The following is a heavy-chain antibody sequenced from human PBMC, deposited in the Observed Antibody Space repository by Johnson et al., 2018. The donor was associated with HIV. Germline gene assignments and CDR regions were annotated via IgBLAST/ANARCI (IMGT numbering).Heavy chain of an antibody. CDR1: KFTVSSNY. V-gene: IGHV3-66*04. CDR2: IYSDGST. CDR3: ARHNWTDLAFDI. J-gene: IGHJ3*02. D-gene: IGHD1-20*01. Sequence: VQLVESGGGLVQPGGSLRLSCAASKFTVSSNYMSWVRQAPGKGLEWVSVIYSDGSTYYSDSVKGRFTISRDNSKNTVHLQMNSLRAEDTAVYYCARHNWTDLAFDIWGQGTMVTVSS.